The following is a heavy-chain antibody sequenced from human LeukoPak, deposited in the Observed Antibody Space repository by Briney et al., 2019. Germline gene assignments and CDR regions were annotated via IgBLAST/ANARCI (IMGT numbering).Heavy chain of an antibody. V-gene: IGHV1-3*01. J-gene: IGHJ6*04. Sequence: GASVTVSFKGSGYTFTNYAMHWVRQAPGQRGEWMGWNNAGNGNTKYSQKFQGRVTITRDTSASTAYMELSSLRSEDTAVYYCARRRNYGSGSFYGMDVWGKGTTVTVSS. D-gene: IGHD3-10*01. CDR3: ARRRNYGSGSFYGMDV. CDR2: NNAGNGNT. CDR1: GYTFTNYA.